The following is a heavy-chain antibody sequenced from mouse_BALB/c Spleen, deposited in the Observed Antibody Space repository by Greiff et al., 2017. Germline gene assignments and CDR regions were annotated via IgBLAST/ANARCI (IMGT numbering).Heavy chain of an antibody. CDR3: ARSLTGRAPWFAY. J-gene: IGHJ3*01. Sequence: EVHLVESGGDLVKPGGSLKLSCAASGFTFSSYGMSWVRQTPDKRLEWVATISSGGSTIYYADTVKGRFTISRDNPKNTLFLQMTSLRSEDTAMYYCARSLTGRAPWFAYWGQGTLVTVSA. CDR2: ISSGGSTI. D-gene: IGHD4-1*01. V-gene: IGHV5-6*01. CDR1: GFTFSSYG.